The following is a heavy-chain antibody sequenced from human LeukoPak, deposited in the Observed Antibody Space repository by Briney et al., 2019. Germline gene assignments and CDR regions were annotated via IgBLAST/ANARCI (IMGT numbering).Heavy chain of an antibody. CDR3: ARDPTIHIVVVTANWFDP. J-gene: IGHJ5*02. D-gene: IGHD2-21*02. Sequence: ASVKVSCKASGYTFSTYGIAWVRQAPGQGLEWMGWVSAYNGNTRYSQKFQGRVTMTRDTSISTAYMELSRLRSDDTAVYYCARDPTIHIVVVTANWFDPWGQGTLVTVSS. CDR2: VSAYNGNT. V-gene: IGHV1-18*04. CDR1: GYTFSTYG.